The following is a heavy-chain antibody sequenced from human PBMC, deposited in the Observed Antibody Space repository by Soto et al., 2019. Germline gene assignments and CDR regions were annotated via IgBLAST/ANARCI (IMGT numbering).Heavy chain of an antibody. CDR3: TTNPELYYYYYMDV. Sequence: PGGSLRLSCAASGFTFSNAWMSWVRQAPGKGLEWVGRIKSKTDGGTTDYAAPVKGRFTISRDDSKNKLYLQMNSLKNEDTAVYYCTTNPELYYYYYMDVWGKGTTVTVSS. V-gene: IGHV3-15*01. CDR1: GFTFSNAW. J-gene: IGHJ6*03. D-gene: IGHD1-7*01. CDR2: IKSKTDGGTT.